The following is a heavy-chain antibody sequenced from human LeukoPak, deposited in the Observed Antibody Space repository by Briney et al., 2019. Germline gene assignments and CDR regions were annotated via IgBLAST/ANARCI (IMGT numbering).Heavy chain of an antibody. Sequence: PSETLSLTCAVYGGSFSGYYWSWIRQPPGKGLEWIGEINHSGSTNYNPSLKSRVTISVDTSKNQFPLKLSSVTAADTAVYYCARRGSGSFTNWGQGTLVTVSS. CDR2: INHSGST. V-gene: IGHV4-34*01. CDR1: GGSFSGYY. J-gene: IGHJ4*02. D-gene: IGHD1-26*01. CDR3: ARRGSGSFTN.